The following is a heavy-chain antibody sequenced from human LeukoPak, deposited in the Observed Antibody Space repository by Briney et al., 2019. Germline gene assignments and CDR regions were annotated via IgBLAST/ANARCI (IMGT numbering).Heavy chain of an antibody. CDR2: ISAYNGNT. D-gene: IGHD3-22*01. CDR1: GYTFTSYG. J-gene: IGHJ4*02. V-gene: IGHV1-18*01. CDR3: ARNDRLTYYYDSSGYYVDY. Sequence: GASVKVSCKASGYTFTSYGISWVRQAPGQGLEWMGWISAYNGNTNYAQKLQGRVTMTTDTSTSTAYMELRSLRPDDTAVYYCARNDRLTYYYDSSGYYVDYWGQGTLVTVSS.